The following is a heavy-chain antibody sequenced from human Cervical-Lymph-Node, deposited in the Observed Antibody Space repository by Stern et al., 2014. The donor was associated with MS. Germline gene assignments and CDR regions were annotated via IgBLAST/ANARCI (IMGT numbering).Heavy chain of an antibody. V-gene: IGHV1-69*01. Sequence: VQLEESGAEVKKPGASVKVSCKASGGTFTSYAISWVRQAPGQGLEWMGGIIPIFGTTSYAQKFQGRVTITADESTTTAYMELSSLRSEDTAVYYYARVGGVNWNYGYYFDYWGQGTLVTVSS. CDR3: ARVGGVNWNYGYYFDY. J-gene: IGHJ4*02. D-gene: IGHD1-7*01. CDR2: IIPIFGTT. CDR1: GGTFTSYA.